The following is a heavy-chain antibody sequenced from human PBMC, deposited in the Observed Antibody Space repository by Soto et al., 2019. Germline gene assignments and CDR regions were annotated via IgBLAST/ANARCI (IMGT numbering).Heavy chain of an antibody. D-gene: IGHD3-22*01. Sequence: PGGSLILSCAASGFTFSSYAVSWVRQAPGKGPEWISSISGSGSTIYYADSVKARFTISRDNSKDTLYLQMSSLRAENTAVYYCAKVFYYYDSSGYYYFDYWGQGTLVTVSS. CDR3: AKVFYYYDSSGYYYFDY. J-gene: IGHJ4*02. V-gene: IGHV3-23*01. CDR2: ISGSGSTI. CDR1: GFTFSSYA.